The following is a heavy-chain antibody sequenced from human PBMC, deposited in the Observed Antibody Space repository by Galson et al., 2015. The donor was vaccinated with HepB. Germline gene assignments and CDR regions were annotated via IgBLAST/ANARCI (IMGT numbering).Heavy chain of an antibody. CDR2: IYWDDDK. V-gene: IGHV2-5*02. CDR3: ARGPPYYFGSGLFSRGNWFDP. CDR1: GFSFSSKGVG. D-gene: IGHD3-10*01. Sequence: PALVKPTQTLTLTCTFSGFSFSSKGVGVGWIRQPPGKALEWLALIYWDDDKRYSPSLRSRLTISKDPSKNQVVLTMTNMDPVDTATYYCARGPPYYFGSGLFSRGNWFDPWGQGTLVTVSS. J-gene: IGHJ5*02.